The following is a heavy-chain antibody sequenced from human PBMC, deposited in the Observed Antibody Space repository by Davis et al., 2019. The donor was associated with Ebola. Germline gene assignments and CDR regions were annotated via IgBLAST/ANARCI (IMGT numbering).Heavy chain of an antibody. J-gene: IGHJ4*02. CDR2: TWYDGRAR. CDR3: AKDLTNGFSFDY. V-gene: IGHV3-30*02. Sequence: PGGSLRLSCVASGFSFSSWPMHWVRQAPGKGLEWVAFTWYDGRARTYADSVKGRLTISRDNSKNTLYLQMDGLRDEDTAVYYCAKDLTNGFSFDYWGQGIVVTVSS. D-gene: IGHD2-8*01. CDR1: GFSFSSWP.